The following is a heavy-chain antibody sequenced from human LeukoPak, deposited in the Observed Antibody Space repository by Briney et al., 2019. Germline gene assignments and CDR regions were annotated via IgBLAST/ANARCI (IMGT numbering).Heavy chain of an antibody. J-gene: IGHJ4*02. CDR3: ARGGATTLS. CDR2: ISSSGSTI. CDR1: GFTVSSNS. Sequence: PGGSLRLSCTVSGFTVSSNSMSWVRQAPGKGLEWVSYISSSGSTIYYADSVKGRFTISRDNAKNSLYLQMNSLRAEDTAVYYCARGGATTLSWGQGTLVTVSS. V-gene: IGHV3-11*04. D-gene: IGHD1-26*01.